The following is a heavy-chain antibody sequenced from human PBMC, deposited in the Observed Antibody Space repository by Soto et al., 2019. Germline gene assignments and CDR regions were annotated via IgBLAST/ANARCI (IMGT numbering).Heavy chain of an antibody. CDR2: ISYDGSNK. V-gene: IGHV3-30-3*01. J-gene: IGHJ6*02. CDR3: ARGYDFWSGYYYPYGMDV. D-gene: IGHD3-3*01. CDR1: GFTFSSYA. Sequence: QVQLVESGGGVVQPGRSLRLSCAASGFTFSSYAMHWVRQAPGKGLEWVAVISYDGSNKNYADSVKCRFTISRDNSKNTLYLQMNSLRAEDTAVYYCARGYDFWSGYYYPYGMDVWGQGTTVTVSS.